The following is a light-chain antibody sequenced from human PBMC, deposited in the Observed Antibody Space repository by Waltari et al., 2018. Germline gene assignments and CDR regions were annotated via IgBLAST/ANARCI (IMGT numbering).Light chain of an antibody. V-gene: IGKV3-15*01. CDR1: QSVSSN. Sequence: ELVLTQSPATLSVSPGERDTPSCRASQSVSSNLAWYQQKPAQAPRLLIYGASTRATGIPARFSGSGSGTEFTLTISSLQSEDFAVYYCQQYNNWPPLTFGGGTKVEIK. CDR2: GAS. CDR3: QQYNNWPPLT. J-gene: IGKJ4*01.